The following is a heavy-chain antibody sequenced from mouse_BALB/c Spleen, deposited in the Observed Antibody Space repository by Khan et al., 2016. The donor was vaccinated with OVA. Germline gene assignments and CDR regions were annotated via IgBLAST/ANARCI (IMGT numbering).Heavy chain of an antibody. CDR3: ARGGYYGNSLFDY. D-gene: IGHD1-1*01. J-gene: IGHJ2*01. V-gene: IGHV1-84*02. CDR2: IYPGSGNT. Sequence: VQLQESGPELVKPGASVKISCKASGYSFTDYYINWVKQKPGQGLEWIGWIYPGSGNTKYNEKFMGMATLTVDTSSSTAYMQLSSLTSEDTAVXFSARGGYYGNSLFDYWGQGTILTVSS. CDR1: GYSFTDYY.